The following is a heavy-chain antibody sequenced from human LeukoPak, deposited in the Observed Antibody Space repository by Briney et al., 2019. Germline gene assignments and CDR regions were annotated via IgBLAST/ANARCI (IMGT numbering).Heavy chain of an antibody. CDR2: ISYDGSNK. CDR3: ATHHGGPVDY. CDR1: GFTFSSYG. J-gene: IGHJ4*02. D-gene: IGHD3-16*01. V-gene: IGHV3-30*03. Sequence: GGSLRLSCAASGFTFSSYGMHWVRQAPGKGLEWVAVISYDGSNKYYADSVKGRFTISRDNSKNTLYLQMNSQRAEDTAVYYCATHHGGPVDYWGQGTLVTVSS.